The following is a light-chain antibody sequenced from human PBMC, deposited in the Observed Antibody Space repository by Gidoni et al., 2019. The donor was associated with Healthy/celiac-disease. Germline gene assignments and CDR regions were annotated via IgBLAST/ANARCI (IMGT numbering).Light chain of an antibody. CDR3: QQYNSYSPSCT. V-gene: IGKV1-5*03. CDR2: KAS. Sequence: DIQMTQSPSTLSASVGDRVTITCRASQSISSWLAWYQQKPGKAPKLLIYKASSLESGVPSRFSGSGSGTEFTLTISSLQPDDFATYYCQQYNSYSPSCTFGPGTKVDIK. CDR1: QSISSW. J-gene: IGKJ3*01.